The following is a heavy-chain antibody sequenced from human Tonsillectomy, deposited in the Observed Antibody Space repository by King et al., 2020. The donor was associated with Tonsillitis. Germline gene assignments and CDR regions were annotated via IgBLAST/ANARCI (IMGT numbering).Heavy chain of an antibody. V-gene: IGHV3-30*18. CDR2: ISYDGSNK. D-gene: IGHD6-19*01. Sequence: VQLVESGGGVVQPGRSLRLSCAASGFTFSSYAMHWVRQAPGKGLEWVAVISYDGSNKYYADSVKGRSTISRDNSKNTRYLQMNSLRAEDTAVYYCAKVQSSSGWAVDYWGQGTLVTVSS. CDR1: GFTFSSYA. CDR3: AKVQSSSGWAVDY. J-gene: IGHJ4*02.